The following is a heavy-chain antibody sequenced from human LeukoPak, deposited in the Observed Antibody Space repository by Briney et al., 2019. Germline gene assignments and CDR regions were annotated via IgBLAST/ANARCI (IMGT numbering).Heavy chain of an antibody. J-gene: IGHJ4*02. V-gene: IGHV3-30*18. Sequence: PGGSLRLSFAASGFTFSSHGMHWFRQAPGKGLEWVAVISNDGTNKNYVDSVKGRFTISRDNSKNTLYLQMNSLRTEDTAVYYCAKGCSGSTTCYLIDYWGQGTLVTVSS. CDR2: ISNDGTNK. CDR1: GFTFSSHG. CDR3: AKGCSGSTTCYLIDY. D-gene: IGHD2-2*01.